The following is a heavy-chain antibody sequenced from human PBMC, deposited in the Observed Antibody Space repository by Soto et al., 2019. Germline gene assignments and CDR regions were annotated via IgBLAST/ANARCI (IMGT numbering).Heavy chain of an antibody. CDR1: GFTFSSYS. CDR2: TSYDGNNK. V-gene: IGHV3-30-3*01. D-gene: IGHD1-1*01. CDR3: ARGAPGTEGKPFHH. Sequence: GGSLRLSCAASGFTFSSYSMYWVRQAPGKGLEWVAVTSYDGNNKYYADSVKGRFTVSRDNSKNTLYLQMNSLRAEDTAMYYCARGAPGTEGKPFHHWGQGTPVTVSS. J-gene: IGHJ1*01.